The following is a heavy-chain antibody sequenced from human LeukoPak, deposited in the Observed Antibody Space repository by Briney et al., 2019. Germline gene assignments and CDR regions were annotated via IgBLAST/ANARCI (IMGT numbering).Heavy chain of an antibody. CDR3: ARARTGYRYYFDY. Sequence: GGSLRLSCAASGFTFSSYDMHWVRQATGKGLEWVSAIGTAGDTYYPGSVKGRFTISRENAKNSLYLQMNSLRAGDTAVYYCARARTGYRYYFDYWGQGTLVTVSS. V-gene: IGHV3-13*01. D-gene: IGHD6-13*01. J-gene: IGHJ4*02. CDR1: GFTFSSYD. CDR2: IGTAGDT.